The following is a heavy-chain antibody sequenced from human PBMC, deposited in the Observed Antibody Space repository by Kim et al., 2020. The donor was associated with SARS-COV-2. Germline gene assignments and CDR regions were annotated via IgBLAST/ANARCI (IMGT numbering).Heavy chain of an antibody. J-gene: IGHJ3*02. Sequence: NDRPSFQGHVTISADKSISTAYLQWSSLKASDTAMYYCARKGDRVNAFDIWGQGTMVTVSS. CDR3: ARKGDRVNAFDI. D-gene: IGHD3-16*01. V-gene: IGHV5-10-1*01.